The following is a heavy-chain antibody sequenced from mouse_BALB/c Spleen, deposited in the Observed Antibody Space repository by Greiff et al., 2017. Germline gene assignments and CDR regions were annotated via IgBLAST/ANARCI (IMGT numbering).Heavy chain of an antibody. V-gene: IGHV5-6*01. CDR2: ISSGGSYT. J-gene: IGHJ3*01. CDR3: ARHLELGRGFAY. Sequence: EVKLVESGGDLVKPGGSLKLSCAASGFTFSSYGMSWVRQTPDKRLEWVATISSGGSYTYYPDSVKGRFTISRDNAKNTLYLQMSSLKSEDTAMYYCARHLELGRGFAYWGQGTLVTVSA. CDR1: GFTFSSYG. D-gene: IGHD4-1*01.